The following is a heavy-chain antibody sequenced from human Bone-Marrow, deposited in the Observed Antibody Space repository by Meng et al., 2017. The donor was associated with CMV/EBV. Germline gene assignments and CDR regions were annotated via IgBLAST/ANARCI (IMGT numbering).Heavy chain of an antibody. V-gene: IGHV1-69*10. J-gene: IGHJ4*01. CDR2: IIPILGIA. CDR1: GYTFTSYG. D-gene: IGHD2-2*02. CDR3: AREALTAIVVVPAAIAGYFDY. Sequence: SVKVSCKASGYTFTSYGISWVRQAPGQGLEWMGGIIPILGIANYAQKFQGRVTITADKSTSTAYMELSSLRSEDTAVYYCAREALTAIVVVPAAIAGYFDYWGHGTLVTVSS.